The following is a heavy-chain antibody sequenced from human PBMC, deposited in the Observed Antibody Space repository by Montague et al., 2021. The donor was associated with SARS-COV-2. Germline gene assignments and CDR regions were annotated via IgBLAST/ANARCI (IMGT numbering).Heavy chain of an antibody. CDR1: GSSISSETHY. D-gene: IGHD2-15*01. Sequence: TLSLTCTVSGSSISSETHYWGWIRQPPGKGLEWIGRIYISGTTNYNPSLKSRVTISVDTSKNQFSLKLSSVTAADTAVYYCARGGGSGGQRANHFDYWGQGTLVTVSS. V-gene: IGHV4-61*02. CDR3: ARGGGSGGQRANHFDY. J-gene: IGHJ4*02. CDR2: IYISGTT.